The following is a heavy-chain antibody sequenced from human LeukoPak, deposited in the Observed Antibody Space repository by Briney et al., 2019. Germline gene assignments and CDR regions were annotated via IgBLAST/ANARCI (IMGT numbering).Heavy chain of an antibody. CDR3: ARTDTRSLGYFDF. J-gene: IGHJ4*02. CDR1: GFTFSSHW. V-gene: IGHV3-7*01. Sequence: PGGSLRLSCSASGFTFSSHWVSWVRQAPGKGLEWVANIKQDGGVKQYVDSVKGRFTVSRDNAENSLYLQMDSLRVEDTAVYFCARTDTRSLGYFDFWGQGTLVTVSS. D-gene: IGHD1-26*01. CDR2: IKQDGGVK.